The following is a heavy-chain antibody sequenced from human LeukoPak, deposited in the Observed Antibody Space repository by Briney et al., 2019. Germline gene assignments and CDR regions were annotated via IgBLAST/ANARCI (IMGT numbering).Heavy chain of an antibody. CDR2: INHSGST. J-gene: IGHJ5*02. D-gene: IGHD2-15*01. V-gene: IGHV4-34*01. CDR1: GGPFSGYY. CDR3: ARWWGFDP. Sequence: SETLSLTCAVHGGPFSGYYWSWIRQPPGKGLEWIGEINHSGSTNYNPSLKSRVTISVDTSKNQFSLKLSSVTAADTAVYFCARWWGFDPWGQGTLVTVSS.